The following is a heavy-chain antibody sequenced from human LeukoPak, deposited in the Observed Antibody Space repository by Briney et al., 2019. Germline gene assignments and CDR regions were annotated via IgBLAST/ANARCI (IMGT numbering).Heavy chain of an antibody. Sequence: GGSLRLSCAASGFTFSSYGMSWVRQAPGKGLEWVSAISGSGVSTYYAGSVKGRFTISRDNSKNTLYLQMNSLRAEDTAVYYCAKDGRYYFDYWGQGTLVTVSS. J-gene: IGHJ4*02. V-gene: IGHV3-23*01. D-gene: IGHD1-1*01. CDR2: ISGSGVST. CDR3: AKDGRYYFDY. CDR1: GFTFSSYG.